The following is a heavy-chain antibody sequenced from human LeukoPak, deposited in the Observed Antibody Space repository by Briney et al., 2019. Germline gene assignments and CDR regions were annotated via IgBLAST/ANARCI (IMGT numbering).Heavy chain of an antibody. V-gene: IGHV3-30*04. J-gene: IGHJ4*02. Sequence: PGGSLRRSCAASGFTFSSYAMHWVRQAPGQGLEWVAVISYDGSNKYYADSVKGRFTISRDNSKNTLYLQMNSLRAEDTAVYYCARDRVVAAFDYWGQGTLVTVSS. CDR1: GFTFSSYA. D-gene: IGHD2-15*01. CDR2: ISYDGSNK. CDR3: ARDRVVAAFDY.